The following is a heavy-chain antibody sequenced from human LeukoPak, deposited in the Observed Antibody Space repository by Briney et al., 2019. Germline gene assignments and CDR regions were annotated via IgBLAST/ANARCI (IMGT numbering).Heavy chain of an antibody. CDR3: ASEDTAMDNSFDY. D-gene: IGHD5-18*01. J-gene: IGHJ4*02. CDR2: IYSGGST. Sequence: GGSLRLSCAASGFTVSSSYMSWVRQAPGKGLEWVSVIYSGGSTYYADSVKGRFTISRDNSKNTLYLQMNSLRAEDTAVYYCASEDTAMDNSFDYWGQGTLVTVSS. CDR1: GFTVSSSY. V-gene: IGHV3-53*01.